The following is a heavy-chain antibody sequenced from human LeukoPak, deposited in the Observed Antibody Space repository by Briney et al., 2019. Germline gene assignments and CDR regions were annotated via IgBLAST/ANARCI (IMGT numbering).Heavy chain of an antibody. Sequence: PSETLSLTCAVYGGSFSGYYWSWIRQPPGKGLEWIGEINHSGSTNYNPSLKSRVTISVDTSKNQFSLKLSSVTAADTAVYYCARPSSGWGNWFDPWGQGTLVTVSS. CDR2: INHSGST. CDR1: GGSFSGYY. D-gene: IGHD6-25*01. J-gene: IGHJ5*02. CDR3: ARPSSGWGNWFDP. V-gene: IGHV4-34*01.